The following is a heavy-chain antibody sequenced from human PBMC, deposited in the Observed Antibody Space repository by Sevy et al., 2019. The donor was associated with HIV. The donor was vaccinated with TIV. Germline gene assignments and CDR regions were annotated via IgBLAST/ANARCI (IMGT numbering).Heavy chain of an antibody. CDR2: IKQDGSEK. CDR3: ARANYYDSSGSGGFDI. Sequence: GGSLRLSCAASGFTFSSYWMSWVRQAPGKGLEWVANIKQDGSEKYYADSVKGRFTISRDNAKNSLYLQMNSLRAEDTAVYYCARANYYDSSGSGGFDIWGQGTMVTVSS. V-gene: IGHV3-7*03. D-gene: IGHD3-22*01. CDR1: GFTFSSYW. J-gene: IGHJ3*02.